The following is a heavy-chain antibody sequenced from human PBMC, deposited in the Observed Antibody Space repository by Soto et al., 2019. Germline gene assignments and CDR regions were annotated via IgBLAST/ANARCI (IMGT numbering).Heavy chain of an antibody. CDR1: GGSFSNYY. V-gene: IGHV4-59*01. CDR2: IYYSGTT. CDR3: ARDGVTRNYYHYGMDV. D-gene: IGHD2-21*02. Sequence: SETLSLTCTVSGGSFSNYYWSWIRQPPGKGLEWIGFIYYSGTTNYNPSLKSRVTLSVDTSKSQFSLKLSSVTAADTALYYCARDGVTRNYYHYGMDVWGQGTTVTVSS. J-gene: IGHJ6*02.